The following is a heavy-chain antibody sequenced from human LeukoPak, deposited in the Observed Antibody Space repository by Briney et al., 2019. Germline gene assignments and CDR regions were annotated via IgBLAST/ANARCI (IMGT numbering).Heavy chain of an antibody. CDR1: GYTFTSYA. J-gene: IGHJ4*02. V-gene: IGHV1-3*01. Sequence: ASVKVSCKASGYTFTSYAMHWVRQAPGQRLEWMGWINAGNGNTKYSQKFQGRVTITRDTSASTAYMELSSLRSEDTAVYYCARERGTLLPAAIYGYWGQGTLVTVSS. CDR3: ARERGTLLPAAIYGY. D-gene: IGHD2-2*01. CDR2: INAGNGNT.